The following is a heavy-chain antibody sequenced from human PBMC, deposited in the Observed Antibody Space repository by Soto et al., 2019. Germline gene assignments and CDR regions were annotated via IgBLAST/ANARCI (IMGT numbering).Heavy chain of an antibody. V-gene: IGHV3-23*01. Sequence: EVQLLESGGGLVQPGGSLRLSCAASGFTFSSYAMSWVRQAPGKGLEWVSATSGSGGGTYYADSVKGRFTISRDNSKNTLYLQMNSLRAEDTAVYYCANSIAAAGIAMDYWGQGTLVTVSS. J-gene: IGHJ4*02. CDR3: ANSIAAAGIAMDY. D-gene: IGHD6-13*01. CDR1: GFTFSSYA. CDR2: TSGSGGGT.